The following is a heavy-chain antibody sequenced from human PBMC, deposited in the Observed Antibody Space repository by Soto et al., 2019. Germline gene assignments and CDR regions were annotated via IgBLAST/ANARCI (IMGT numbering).Heavy chain of an antibody. CDR2: INPSGGST. D-gene: IGHD2-15*01. CDR3: ARGMGGYCSGGSCYSPPAPAFDI. CDR1: GYTFTSYY. Sequence: ASVKVSCKASGYTFTSYYMHWVRQAPGQGLEWMGIINPSGGSTSYAQKFQGRVTMTRDTSTSTVYMELSSLRSEDTAVYYCARGMGGYCSGGSCYSPPAPAFDIWGHGTMVTVSS. J-gene: IGHJ3*02. V-gene: IGHV1-46*01.